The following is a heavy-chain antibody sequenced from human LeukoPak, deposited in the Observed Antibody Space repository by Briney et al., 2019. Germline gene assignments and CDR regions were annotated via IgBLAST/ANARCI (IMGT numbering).Heavy chain of an antibody. CDR1: GFTFSSYA. CDR2: ISYDGSNK. D-gene: IGHD5-18*01. V-gene: IGHV3-30*04. CDR3: ASVDTAMVSDYYCYYGMDV. J-gene: IGHJ6*02. Sequence: QPGGSLRLSCAASGFTFSSYAMHWVRQAPGKGLEWVAVISYDGSNKYYADSVKGRFTISRDNSKNTLYLQMNSLRAEDTAVYYCASVDTAMVSDYYCYYGMDVWGQGTTVTVSS.